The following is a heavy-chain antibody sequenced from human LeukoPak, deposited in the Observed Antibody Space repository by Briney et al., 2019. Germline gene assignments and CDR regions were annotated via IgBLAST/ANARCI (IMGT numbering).Heavy chain of an antibody. CDR1: GGSISSSSYY. CDR2: IYYSGST. V-gene: IGHV4-39*07. J-gene: IGHJ6*03. CDR3: ARDGGYCSGGSCFQRGSYYYYMDV. Sequence: NTSETLSFTGTVSGGSISSSSYYWGWIRQPPGKGLEWIGSIYYSGSTYYNPSLKSRVTISVDTSKNQFSLKLSSVTAADTAVYYCARDGGYCSGGSCFQRGSYYYYMDVWGKGTTVTISS. D-gene: IGHD2-15*01.